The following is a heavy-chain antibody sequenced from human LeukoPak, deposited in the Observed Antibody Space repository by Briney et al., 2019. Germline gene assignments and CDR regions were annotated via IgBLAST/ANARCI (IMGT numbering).Heavy chain of an antibody. CDR3: ARLPGYCSSNSCYKMTIPFDY. V-gene: IGHV3-30-3*01. D-gene: IGHD2-2*02. Sequence: GGSLRLSCAASGFTFSDYYMSWIRQAPGKGLEWVAVISYDGNNKYDADSVKGRFTISRDNSKNTLYLQMNSLRAEDTAVYYCARLPGYCSSNSCYKMTIPFDYWGQGTLVTVSS. CDR2: ISYDGNNK. J-gene: IGHJ4*02. CDR1: GFTFSDYY.